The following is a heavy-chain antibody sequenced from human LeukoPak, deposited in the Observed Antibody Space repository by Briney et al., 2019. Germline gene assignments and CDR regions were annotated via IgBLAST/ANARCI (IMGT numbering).Heavy chain of an antibody. CDR3: ASLGYCSSTSCFIQSRYYMDV. V-gene: IGHV4-59*08. D-gene: IGHD2-2*01. CDR1: GGSISSYY. Sequence: SETLSLTCTVSGGSISSYYWSWIRQPPGKGLEWIGYIYYSGSTNYNPSLKSRVTISVDTSKNQFSLKLSSVTAADTAVYYCASLGYCSSTSCFIQSRYYMDVWGKGTTVTVSS. CDR2: IYYSGST. J-gene: IGHJ6*03.